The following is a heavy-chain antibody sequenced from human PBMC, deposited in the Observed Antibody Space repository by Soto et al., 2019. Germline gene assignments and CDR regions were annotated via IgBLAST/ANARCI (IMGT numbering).Heavy chain of an antibody. J-gene: IGHJ5*02. CDR3: ARVRATYNWFDP. D-gene: IGHD2-15*01. CDR1: GGSISSSSYY. Sequence: QLQLQESGPGLVKPSETLSLTCTVSGGSISSSSYYWGWIRQPPGKGLEWIGSIYYSGSTYYNPSLKSRVTISVDTSKNQFSLTLSSVTAADTAVYYCARVRATYNWFDPWGQGTLVTVSS. CDR2: IYYSGST. V-gene: IGHV4-39*01.